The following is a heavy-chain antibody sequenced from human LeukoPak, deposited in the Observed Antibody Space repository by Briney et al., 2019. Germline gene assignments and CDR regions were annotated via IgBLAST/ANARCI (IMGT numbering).Heavy chain of an antibody. Sequence: GGSLRLSCAASGFTFSTYSMNWARQAPGKGLEWVSSSSSSSSSKYYADSVKGRFTISRDNAKNSLDLQMNSLRAEDTAVYYCARGRTDYDFWSGYLFDYWGQGTLVTVSS. CDR1: GFTFSTYS. J-gene: IGHJ4*02. D-gene: IGHD3-3*01. CDR3: ARGRTDYDFWSGYLFDY. CDR2: SSSSSSSK. V-gene: IGHV3-21*01.